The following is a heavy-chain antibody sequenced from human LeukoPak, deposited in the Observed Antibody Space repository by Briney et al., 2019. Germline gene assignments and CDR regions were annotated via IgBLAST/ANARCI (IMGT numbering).Heavy chain of an antibody. CDR3: ARSRDMVATIGD. Sequence: ASVKVSCKASGYTFTSYGISWVRQAPGQGLEWMGWINPNSGGTNYAQKFQGRVTMTSDTSISTASMELSRLRSDDTAVYYCARSRDMVATIGDWGQGTLVTVSS. CDR1: GYTFTSYG. D-gene: IGHD5-12*01. J-gene: IGHJ4*02. CDR2: INPNSGGT. V-gene: IGHV1-2*02.